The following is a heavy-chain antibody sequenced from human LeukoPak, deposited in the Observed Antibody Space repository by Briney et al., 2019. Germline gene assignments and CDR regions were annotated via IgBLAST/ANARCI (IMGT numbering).Heavy chain of an antibody. CDR3: ARATTYDILTGYFDY. Sequence: GGSLRLSCAASGFTFSSYTMNWDRQAPGKGLEWVSSISSSSSYIYYAESVKGRFTMSRDNAKNSLYLQMNSLRAEDTAVYYRARATTYDILTGYFDYWGQGTLVTVSS. J-gene: IGHJ4*02. V-gene: IGHV3-21*01. D-gene: IGHD3-9*01. CDR2: ISSSSSYI. CDR1: GFTFSSYT.